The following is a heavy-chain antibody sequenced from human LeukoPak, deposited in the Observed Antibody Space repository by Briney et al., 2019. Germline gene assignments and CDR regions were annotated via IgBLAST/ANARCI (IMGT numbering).Heavy chain of an antibody. CDR1: GGSFSGYY. CDR3: ARSLYYYGSGSYYSPPWYYYYGMDI. J-gene: IGHJ6*04. D-gene: IGHD3-10*01. V-gene: IGHV4-34*01. Sequence: SETLSLTCAVYGGSFSGYYWSWIRQPPGKGLEWFGEINHSGSTNYNPSLKSRVTISVDTSKNQFSLKLSSMTAADTAVYYCARSLYYYGSGSYYSPPWYYYYGMDIWGKGTTVTVSS. CDR2: INHSGST.